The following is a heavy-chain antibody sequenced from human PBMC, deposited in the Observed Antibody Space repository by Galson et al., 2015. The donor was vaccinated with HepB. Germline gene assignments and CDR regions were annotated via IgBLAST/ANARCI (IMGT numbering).Heavy chain of an antibody. Sequence: TLSLTCTVSSGSISSGDYYWSWIRQPPGKGLEWIGYIYYSGSTYYNPSLKSRVTISVDTSKNQFSLKLSSVTAADTAVYYCARGGYSYGPPLDYWGQGTLVTVSS. CDR2: IYYSGST. V-gene: IGHV4-30-4*01. J-gene: IGHJ4*02. CDR1: SGSISSGDYY. CDR3: ARGGYSYGPPLDY. D-gene: IGHD5-18*01.